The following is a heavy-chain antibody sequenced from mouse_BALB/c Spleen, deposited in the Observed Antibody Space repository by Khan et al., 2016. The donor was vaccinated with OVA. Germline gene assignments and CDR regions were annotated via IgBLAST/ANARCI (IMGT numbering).Heavy chain of an antibody. D-gene: IGHD2-10*01. CDR3: ARQPYYHYNVMDY. Sequence: QMQLEESGPGLVAPSQSLSLTCTISGFSLTNYGIHWVRQPPGKGLEWLVVIWSDGSTTYNSALKSRLTISKDNSKSQVFLKMNSLQTDDTAMYFCARQPYYHYNVMDYWGQGTSVTVSS. CDR1: GFSLTNYG. CDR2: IWSDGST. J-gene: IGHJ4*01. V-gene: IGHV2-6-1*01.